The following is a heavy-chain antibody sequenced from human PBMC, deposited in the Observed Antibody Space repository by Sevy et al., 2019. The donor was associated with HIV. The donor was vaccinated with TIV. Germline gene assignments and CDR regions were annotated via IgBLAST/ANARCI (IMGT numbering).Heavy chain of an antibody. CDR3: ARNSGRGNYYDSSGYYNRRTGFDY. D-gene: IGHD3-22*01. Sequence: SETLSLTCAVYGGSFSGYYWSWIRQPPGKGLEWIGVINHSGSTNYNPSLKSRVTISVDTSKNQFSLKLSSVTAADTAVYYCARNSGRGNYYDSSGYYNRRTGFDYWGQGTLVTVSS. CDR2: INHSGST. CDR1: GGSFSGYY. J-gene: IGHJ4*02. V-gene: IGHV4-34*01.